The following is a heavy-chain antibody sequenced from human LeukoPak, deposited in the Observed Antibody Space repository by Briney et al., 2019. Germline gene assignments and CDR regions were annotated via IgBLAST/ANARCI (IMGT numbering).Heavy chain of an antibody. D-gene: IGHD1-26*01. V-gene: IGHV1-69*13. CDR1: GGTFSSYV. Sequence: SVKVSCKASGGTFSSYVISWVRQAPGQGLEWMGGIIPIFGTANYAQKFQGRVTITADESTSTAYMELSSLRSEDTAVYYCARDWAMRELPDLDAFDIWGQGTMVTVSS. CDR3: ARDWAMRELPDLDAFDI. CDR2: IIPIFGTA. J-gene: IGHJ3*02.